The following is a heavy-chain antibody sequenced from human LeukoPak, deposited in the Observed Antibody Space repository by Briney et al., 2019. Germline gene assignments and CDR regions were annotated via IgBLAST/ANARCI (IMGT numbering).Heavy chain of an antibody. J-gene: IGHJ4*02. D-gene: IGHD1-14*01. CDR2: ISSSSSYI. CDR1: GFTFSDYY. V-gene: IGHV3-11*06. CDR3: ARDKPLGSFDY. Sequence: GGSLRLSCAASGFTFSDYYMSWIRQAPGKGLEWVSSISSSSSYIYYADSVKGRFTISRDNAKNSLYLQMNSLRAEDTAVYYCARDKPLGSFDYWGQGTLVTVSS.